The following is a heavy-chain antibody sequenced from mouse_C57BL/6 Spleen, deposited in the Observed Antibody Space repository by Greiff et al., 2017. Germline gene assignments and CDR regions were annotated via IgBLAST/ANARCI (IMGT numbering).Heavy chain of an antibody. CDR3: ARGATGALGY. CDR2: ISYDGSN. V-gene: IGHV3-6*01. Sequence: EVKLVESGPGLVKPSQSLSLTCSVTGYSITSGYYWNWIRQFPGNKLEWMGYISYDGSNNYNPSLKNRISITRDTSKNQFFLKLNSVTTEDTATYYCARGATGALGYWGQGTTLTVSS. J-gene: IGHJ2*01. CDR1: GYSITSGYY. D-gene: IGHD3-1*01.